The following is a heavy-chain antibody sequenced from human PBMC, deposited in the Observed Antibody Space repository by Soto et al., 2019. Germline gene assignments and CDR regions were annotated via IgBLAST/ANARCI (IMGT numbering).Heavy chain of an antibody. CDR2: MYNTGST. CDR3: ARDRGYYDYDGMDV. D-gene: IGHD3-10*01. V-gene: IGHV4-59*01. Sequence: SETLSLTCTVSGGSISGYYRSWIRQPPGKGLEWIGYMYNTGSTVYNPSFKSRVTISVDTSKNQFSLKLSSVTAADTAVYYCARDRGYYDYDGMDVWGQGTTVTVSS. J-gene: IGHJ6*02. CDR1: GGSISGYY.